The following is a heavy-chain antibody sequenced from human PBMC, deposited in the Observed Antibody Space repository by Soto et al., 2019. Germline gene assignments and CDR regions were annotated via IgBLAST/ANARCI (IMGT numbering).Heavy chain of an antibody. D-gene: IGHD5-12*01. V-gene: IGHV1-24*01. Sequence: ASVKVSCKASGYTFTSYGISWVRQAPGKGLEWMGGFDPEDGETIYAQKFQGRVTMTEDTSTDTAYMELSSLRSEDTAVYYCATALGWLRPKAFFDYWGQGTLVTVSS. CDR1: GYTFTSYG. J-gene: IGHJ4*02. CDR2: FDPEDGET. CDR3: ATALGWLRPKAFFDY.